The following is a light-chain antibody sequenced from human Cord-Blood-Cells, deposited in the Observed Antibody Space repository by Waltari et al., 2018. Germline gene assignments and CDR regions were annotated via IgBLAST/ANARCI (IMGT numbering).Light chain of an antibody. CDR1: QSLLHSNGYNY. V-gene: IGKV2-28*01. CDR2: LGS. J-gene: IGKJ4*01. Sequence: DIVITQFPLSLPVTPGEPASISYRSSQSLLHSNGYNYLDWYLQKPGQSPQLLIYLGSNRATGVPDRFSGSGSGTDFTLKISRVEAEDVGVYYCMQALQTPPTFGGGTKVEIK. CDR3: MQALQTPPT.